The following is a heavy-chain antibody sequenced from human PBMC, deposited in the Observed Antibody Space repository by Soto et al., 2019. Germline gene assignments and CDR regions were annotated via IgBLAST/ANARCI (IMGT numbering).Heavy chain of an antibody. CDR2: IYPSDSDT. D-gene: IGHD3-3*01. V-gene: IGHV5-51*01. CDR3: ARGGVSTRTFDY. J-gene: IGHJ4*02. CDR1: GYNLAGYW. Sequence: PGKSLKISCKGSGYNLAGYWIAWVRQMPGKGLELMGIIYPSDSDTRYRPSFQGQVTISADKSISSAYLQWSSLRASDTAMYYCARGGVSTRTFDYWGQGTPVTVSS.